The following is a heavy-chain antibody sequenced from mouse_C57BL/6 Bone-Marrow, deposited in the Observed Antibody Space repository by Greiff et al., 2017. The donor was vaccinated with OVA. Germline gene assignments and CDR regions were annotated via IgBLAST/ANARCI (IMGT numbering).Heavy chain of an antibody. Sequence: QVQLQQSGAELARPGASVKLSCKASGYTFTSYGISWVKQRTGQGLEWIGEIYPRSGNNYYNEKFKGKATLTADKSSSTAYMELRSLTSEDSAVYFCARRSLRWFAYWGQGTLVTVSA. J-gene: IGHJ3*01. D-gene: IGHD1-1*02. CDR3: ARRSLRWFAY. V-gene: IGHV1-81*01. CDR2: IYPRSGNN. CDR1: GYTFTSYG.